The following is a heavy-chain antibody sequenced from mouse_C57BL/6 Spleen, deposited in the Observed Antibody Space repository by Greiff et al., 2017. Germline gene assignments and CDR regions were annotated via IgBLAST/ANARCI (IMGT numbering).Heavy chain of an antibody. J-gene: IGHJ4*01. V-gene: IGHV1-72*01. D-gene: IGHD4-1*01. CDR2: SDPNSGGT. CDR3: ARKPGYYAMYY. CDR1: GYTFTSYW. Sequence: VKLQQPGAELVKPGASVKLSCKASGYTFTSYWMHWVKQRPGRGLEWIGRSDPNSGGTKYNEKFKSKDTLTVDKPYSTAYMQLSSLTSEDSAVYYFARKPGYYAMYYWCQGTSVTFSS.